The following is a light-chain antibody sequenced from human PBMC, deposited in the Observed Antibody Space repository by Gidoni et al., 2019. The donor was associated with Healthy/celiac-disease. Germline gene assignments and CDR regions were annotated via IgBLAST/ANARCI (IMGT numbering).Light chain of an antibody. V-gene: IGLV2-14*03. CDR3: SSYTSSSTPGV. J-gene: IGLJ3*02. CDR2: DVS. CDR1: SSDVGGYNY. Sequence: QSALTQPASVSGSPGQSITISCTGTSSDVGGYNYVSWYQQHPRKAPKLMIYDVSNRPSGVSNRFSGSKSGNTASLTISGLQAEDEADYYCSSYTSSSTPGVFGGGTKLTVL.